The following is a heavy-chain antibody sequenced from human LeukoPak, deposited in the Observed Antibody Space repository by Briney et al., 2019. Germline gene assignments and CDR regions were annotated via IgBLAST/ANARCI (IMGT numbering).Heavy chain of an antibody. Sequence: SVKVSCKASGGTFSSYAISWVRQAPRQGLEWMGRIIPIFGTANYAQKFQGRVTITTDESTSTAYMELSSLRSEDTAVYYCARDGCSGGSCYYRFGYFDYWGQGTLVTVSS. CDR3: ARDGCSGGSCYYRFGYFDY. V-gene: IGHV1-69*05. CDR2: IIPIFGTA. CDR1: GGTFSSYA. D-gene: IGHD2-15*01. J-gene: IGHJ4*02.